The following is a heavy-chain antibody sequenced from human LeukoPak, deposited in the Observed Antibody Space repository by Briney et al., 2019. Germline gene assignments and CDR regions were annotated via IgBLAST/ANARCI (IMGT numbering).Heavy chain of an antibody. J-gene: IGHJ3*01. V-gene: IGHV6-1*01. Sequence: SRTLSLTCAISGDSVSTNSIAWNWIRQSPSSGLEWLGRTYYRYKWNNDYAVSVKSRITINPDTSKNQFSLQLNSVTPDDTALYYCARGRYSGFDLWGQGTMVTVSS. CDR2: TYYRYKWNN. CDR1: GDSVSTNSIA. D-gene: IGHD2-15*01. CDR3: ARGRYSGFDL.